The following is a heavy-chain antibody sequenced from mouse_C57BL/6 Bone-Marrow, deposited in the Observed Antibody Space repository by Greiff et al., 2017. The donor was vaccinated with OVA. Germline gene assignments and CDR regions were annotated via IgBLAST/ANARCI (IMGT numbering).Heavy chain of an antibody. CDR2: ISNGGGST. Sequence: EVKLMESGGGLVQPGGSLKLSCAASGFTFSDYYMYWVRQTPEKRLEWVAYISNGGGSTYYPDTVKGRFTISRDNAKNTLYLQMSRLKSEDTAMYYCARREAYWGQGTLVTVSA. CDR1: GFTFSDYY. J-gene: IGHJ3*01. CDR3: ARREAY. V-gene: IGHV5-12*01.